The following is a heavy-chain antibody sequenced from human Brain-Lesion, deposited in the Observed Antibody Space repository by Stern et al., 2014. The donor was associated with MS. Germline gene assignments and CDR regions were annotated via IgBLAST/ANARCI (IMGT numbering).Heavy chain of an antibody. J-gene: IGHJ4*02. CDR1: GFTFSNSW. V-gene: IGHV3-74*02. D-gene: IGHD3-16*01. CDR3: TILLGPYDH. Sequence: EVQLEESGGGLVQPGGSLRLSCAASGFTFSNSWMHWVRQAPGKGLVWVSRINRDGSTTTYADSVKGRFTISRDNAKNTLYLQMSSLRAEDTAVYYCTILLGPYDHWGQGTLVTVSS. CDR2: INRDGSTT.